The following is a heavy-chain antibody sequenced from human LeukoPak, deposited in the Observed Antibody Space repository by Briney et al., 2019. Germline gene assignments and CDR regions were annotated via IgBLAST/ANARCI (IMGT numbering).Heavy chain of an antibody. D-gene: IGHD4-11*01. CDR1: GFTFSSYA. CDR2: ISGSGGST. J-gene: IGHJ4*02. Sequence: PGGSLRLSCAASGFTFSSYAMSWVRQAPGKGLEWVLAISGSGGSTYYADSVKGRFTISRDNSKNTLYLQMNSLRAEDTAVYYCAKDYSNYNYFDYWGQGTLVTVSS. V-gene: IGHV3-23*01. CDR3: AKDYSNYNYFDY.